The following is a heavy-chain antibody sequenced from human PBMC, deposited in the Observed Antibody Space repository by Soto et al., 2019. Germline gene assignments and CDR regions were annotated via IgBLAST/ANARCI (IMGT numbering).Heavy chain of an antibody. J-gene: IGHJ4*02. V-gene: IGHV3-21*01. CDR1: GFTFSSYS. CDR2: ISSSSSYI. CDR3: AIDEYRCGWLFDY. D-gene: IGHD6-19*01. Sequence: GGSLRLSCAASGFTFSSYSMNWFRQAPGKGLEWVSSISSSSSYIYYADSVKVRFTISRYNAKNSLSLQMNSLIAEDTSVYYCAIDEYRCGWLFDYWGQGTLVTVSS.